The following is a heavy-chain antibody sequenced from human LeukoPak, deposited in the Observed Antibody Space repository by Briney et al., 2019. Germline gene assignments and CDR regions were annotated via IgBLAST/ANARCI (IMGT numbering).Heavy chain of an antibody. Sequence: ASVKVSCKTSGGILSPYSMIWVRQAPGQRLEWMGSIVPISGSTDYTQKFQGRVTTTADKSTSQAYMELTSLRFEDTAVYYCVWGYYSTIALDYWGLGTLVTVSS. J-gene: IGHJ4*02. CDR2: IVPISGST. CDR1: GGILSPYS. V-gene: IGHV1-69*06. CDR3: VWGYYSTIALDY. D-gene: IGHD3-22*01.